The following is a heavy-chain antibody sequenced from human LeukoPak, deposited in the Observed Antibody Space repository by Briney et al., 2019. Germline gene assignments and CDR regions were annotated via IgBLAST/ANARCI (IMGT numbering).Heavy chain of an antibody. CDR1: GYTFTSYY. J-gene: IGHJ6*02. Sequence: ASVKVSCKASGYTFTSYYMHWVRQAPGQGLEWMGWINPNSGGTNYAQKFQGRVTMTRDTSISTAYMELSRLRSDDTAVYYCARDRYYDFWSGYYTGFTVRDGMDVWGQGTTVTVSS. V-gene: IGHV1-2*02. CDR3: ARDRYYDFWSGYYTGFTVRDGMDV. D-gene: IGHD3-3*01. CDR2: INPNSGGT.